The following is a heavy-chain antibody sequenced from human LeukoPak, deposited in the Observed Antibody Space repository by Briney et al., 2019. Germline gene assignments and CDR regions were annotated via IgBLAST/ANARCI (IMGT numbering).Heavy chain of an antibody. D-gene: IGHD5-18*01. CDR1: GYTFTSYY. CDR2: INPSGGST. V-gene: IGHV1-46*01. J-gene: IGHJ4*02. CDR3: ARSDLVDTAMVTWVAAAGFYAY. Sequence: ASVKVSCKASGYTFTSYYMHWVRQAPGQGLEWMGIINPSGGSTSYAQKFQGRVTMTRDTSTSTVYMELSSLRSEDTAVYYCARSDLVDTAMVTWVAAAGFYAYWGQGTLVTVSS.